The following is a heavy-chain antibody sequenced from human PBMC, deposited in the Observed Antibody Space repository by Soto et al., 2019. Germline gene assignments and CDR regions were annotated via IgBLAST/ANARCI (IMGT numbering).Heavy chain of an antibody. CDR3: ARGWRIAAAGTANWFDP. D-gene: IGHD6-13*01. Sequence: PSETLSLTCTVSGGSISSYYWSWIRQPPGKGLEWIGYIYYSGSTNYNPSLKSRVTISVDTSKNQFSLKLSSVTAADTAVYYCARGWRIAAAGTANWFDPWGQGTLVTVSS. V-gene: IGHV4-59*01. J-gene: IGHJ5*02. CDR1: GGSISSYY. CDR2: IYYSGST.